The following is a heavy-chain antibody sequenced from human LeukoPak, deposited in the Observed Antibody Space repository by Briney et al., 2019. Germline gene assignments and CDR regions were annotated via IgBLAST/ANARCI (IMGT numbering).Heavy chain of an antibody. CDR3: ARNRKNDYGDYRRAFDI. J-gene: IGHJ3*02. V-gene: IGHV4-4*07. CDR2: IYTSGST. CDR1: GDSISSYY. Sequence: SETLSLTCTVSGDSISSYYWSWIRQPAGKGLEWIGRIYTSGSTNYNPSLKSRVTMSVDTSKNQFSLKLSSVTAADTAVYYCARNRKNDYGDYRRAFDIWGQGTMVTVSS. D-gene: IGHD4-17*01.